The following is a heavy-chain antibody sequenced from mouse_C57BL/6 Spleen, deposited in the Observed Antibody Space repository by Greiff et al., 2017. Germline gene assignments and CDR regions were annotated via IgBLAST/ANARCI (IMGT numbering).Heavy chain of an antibody. V-gene: IGHV1-15*01. CDR2: IDPETGGT. J-gene: IGHJ2*01. CDR1: GYTFTDYE. CDR3: APYYYGSSFNY. D-gene: IGHD1-1*01. Sequence: QVQLKQSGAELVRPGASVTLSCKASGYTFTDYEMHWVKQTPVHGLEWIGAIDPETGGTAYNQKFKGKAILTADKSSSTAYMELRSLTSEDSAVYYCAPYYYGSSFNYWGQGTTLTVSS.